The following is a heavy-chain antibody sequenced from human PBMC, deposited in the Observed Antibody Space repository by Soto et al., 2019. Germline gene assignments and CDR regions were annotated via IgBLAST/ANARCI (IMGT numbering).Heavy chain of an antibody. D-gene: IGHD6-13*01. CDR2: ISAYNGNT. CDR1: GYTFSSYG. CDR3: SRDSSSGYSSYYYGMDV. Sequence: AASVKVSCKASGYTFSSYGISWVRQAPGQGVEGMGWISAYNGNTNYAQKLQGRVTMTTDTSTSTAHMELVRPRIDDTAVYYLSRDSSSGYSSYYYGMDVWGQGTTVTVPS. J-gene: IGHJ6*02. V-gene: IGHV1-18*01.